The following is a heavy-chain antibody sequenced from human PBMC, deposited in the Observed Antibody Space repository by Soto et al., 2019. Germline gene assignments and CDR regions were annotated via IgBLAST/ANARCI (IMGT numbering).Heavy chain of an antibody. J-gene: IGHJ6*02. CDR2: IRSKANSYAT. D-gene: IGHD3-3*01. Sequence: GGSLRLSCAASGFTFSGSAMHWVRQASGKGLEWVGRIRSKANSYATAYAASVKGRFTISRDDSKNTAYLQMNSLKTEDTAVYYCTRVGPGPFYYDRAGKDYYGMDVWGQGTTVTVSS. CDR3: TRVGPGPFYYDRAGKDYYGMDV. CDR1: GFTFSGSA. V-gene: IGHV3-73*01.